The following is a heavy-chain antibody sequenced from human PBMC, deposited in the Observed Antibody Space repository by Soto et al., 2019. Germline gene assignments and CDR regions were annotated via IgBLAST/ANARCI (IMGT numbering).Heavy chain of an antibody. CDR3: VRNGYDSLDV. CDR1: GDSIIGTGW. J-gene: IGHJ6*02. V-gene: IGHV4-4*02. Sequence: QVQLQESGPGLVRPSGTLSLTCAVSGDSIIGTGWWSWVRRAPGKGLDWIGEVYHSGATNYNPSLKSRVTISVDTSRNQFSLNLGSVTAADTAVYYCVRNGYDSLDVWGQGTTVTVSS. CDR2: VYHSGAT. D-gene: IGHD3-22*01.